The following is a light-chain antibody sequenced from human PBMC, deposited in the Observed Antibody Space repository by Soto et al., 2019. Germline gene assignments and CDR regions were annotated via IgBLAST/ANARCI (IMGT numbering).Light chain of an antibody. CDR1: QSVSSSY. Sequence: EIVLTQPPGTLSLSPGERVTLSCRASQSVSSSYLAWYQQKPGQAPRLLIYGASSRATGIPDRFSGSGSGTDFTLTISRLEPEDLAVYYCQQYGSAPRTFGQGT. V-gene: IGKV3-20*01. CDR3: QQYGSAPRT. J-gene: IGKJ1*01. CDR2: GAS.